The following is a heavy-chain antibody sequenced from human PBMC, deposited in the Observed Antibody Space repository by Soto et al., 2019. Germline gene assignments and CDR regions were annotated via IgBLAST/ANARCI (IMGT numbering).Heavy chain of an antibody. V-gene: IGHV4-34*01. D-gene: IGHD3-3*01. Sequence: PSETLSLTCAVYGGSFSGYYWSWIRQPPGKGLEWIGEINHSGSTNYNPSLKSRVTISVDTSKNQFSLKLSSLSAEDTAVYYCAKGVDNRPKLRFLEWSHPDYYYYMDVWGKGTTVTVSS. CDR3: AKGVDNRPKLRFLEWSHPDYYYYMDV. CDR2: INHSGST. CDR1: GGSFSGYY. J-gene: IGHJ6*03.